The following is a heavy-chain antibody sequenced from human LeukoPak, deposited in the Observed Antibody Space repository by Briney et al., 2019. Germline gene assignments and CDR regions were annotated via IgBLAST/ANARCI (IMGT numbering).Heavy chain of an antibody. D-gene: IGHD5-18*01. J-gene: IGHJ4*02. CDR1: GYSISSDYY. V-gene: IGHV4-38-2*02. CDR2: INHSGVT. Sequence: PSETLSLTCTVSGYSISSDYYWGWIRQPPGKGLEWIGEINHSGVTNSNPSLKSRVTISVDTSNNQFSLRLSSVTAADTAVYYCARADLMSIQLWLRGYYFDSWGQGTLVTVSS. CDR3: ARADLMSIQLWLRGYYFDS.